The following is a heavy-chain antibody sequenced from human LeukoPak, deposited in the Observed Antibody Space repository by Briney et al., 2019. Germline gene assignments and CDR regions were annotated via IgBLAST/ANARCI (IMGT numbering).Heavy chain of an antibody. J-gene: IGHJ5*02. CDR3: ARGEGVAARQSWFDP. CDR1: GGSISSGSYY. CDR2: IYTSGST. D-gene: IGHD6-6*01. V-gene: IGHV4-61*02. Sequence: SETLSLTCTVSGGSISSGSYYWSWIRQPAGKGLEWIGRIYTSGSTNYNPSLKSRVTISVDTSKNQFSLKLSSVTAADTAVYYCARGEGVAARQSWFDPWGQGTLVTVSS.